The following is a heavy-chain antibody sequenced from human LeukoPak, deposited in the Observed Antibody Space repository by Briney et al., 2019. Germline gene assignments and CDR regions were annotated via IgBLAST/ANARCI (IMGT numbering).Heavy chain of an antibody. Sequence: PGGSLRLSCSASGFPFSSYTMHWVRQAQGKGLEYISAISTDGGSTYYADSVKGRFTISRDNSKNTLYLQMSSLRPDDTAVYYCVTDHIEGALYAFDIWGQGAMATVSS. CDR1: GFPFSSYT. J-gene: IGHJ3*02. D-gene: IGHD1-26*01. CDR2: ISTDGGST. V-gene: IGHV3-64D*09. CDR3: VTDHIEGALYAFDI.